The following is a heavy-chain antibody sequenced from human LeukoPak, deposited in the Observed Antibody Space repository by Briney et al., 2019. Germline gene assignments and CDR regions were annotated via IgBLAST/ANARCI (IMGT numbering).Heavy chain of an antibody. J-gene: IGHJ4*02. D-gene: IGHD1-1*01. CDR1: GGSISSGSYY. CDR2: IYTSGST. V-gene: IGHV4-61*02. CDR3: ARERLGAYYFDY. Sequence: TLSLTCTVSGGSISSGSYYWSWIRQPAGKGLEWIGRIYTSGSTNYNPSLKSRVTISVDTSKNQFSLKLSSVTAADTAVYYCARERLGAYYFDYWGQGTLVTVSS.